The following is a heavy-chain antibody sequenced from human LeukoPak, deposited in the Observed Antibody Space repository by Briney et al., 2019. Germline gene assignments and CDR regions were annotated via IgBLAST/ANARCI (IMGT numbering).Heavy chain of an antibody. CDR3: ARDRSDSSGWYYFDY. CDR1: GYTFTDYY. D-gene: IGHD6-19*01. Sequence: RASVKVSCKASGYTFTDYYMHWVRQAPGQGLEWMGWINPNSGGTNYAQRFQGRVTMTRDTSISTAYMELSRLRSDDTAVYYCARDRSDSSGWYYFDYWGQGTLVTVSS. V-gene: IGHV1-2*02. J-gene: IGHJ4*02. CDR2: INPNSGGT.